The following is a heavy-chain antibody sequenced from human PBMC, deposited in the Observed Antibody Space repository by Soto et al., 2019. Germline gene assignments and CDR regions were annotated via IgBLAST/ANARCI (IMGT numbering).Heavy chain of an antibody. Sequence: GESLKISCKGSGYSFTSYWIGWVLQMPGKGLEWMGRIDPSDSYTNYSPSFQGHVTISADKSISTAYLQWSSLKASDTAMYYCASSPRGYCSSTSCRELGNYYGMDVWGQGTTLTVSS. D-gene: IGHD2-2*01. CDR2: IDPSDSYT. CDR3: ASSPRGYCSSTSCRELGNYYGMDV. CDR1: GYSFTSYW. J-gene: IGHJ6*02. V-gene: IGHV5-10-1*01.